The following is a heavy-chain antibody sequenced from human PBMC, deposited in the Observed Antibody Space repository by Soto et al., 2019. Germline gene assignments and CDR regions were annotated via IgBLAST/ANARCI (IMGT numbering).Heavy chain of an antibody. CDR2: INPIRGIT. J-gene: IGHJ3*02. V-gene: IGHV1-69*04. D-gene: IGHD6-13*01. CDR1: GGTFSSYT. CDR3: ARERSHSSSGSDGLDI. Sequence: GASVKVSCKASGGTFSSYTISWVRQAPGQGLEWMGRINPIRGITNYAQKLQGRVTMTRDTSMSTAYMELSSLRSEDTAVYYCARERSHSSSGSDGLDIWAQGTMVTVSS.